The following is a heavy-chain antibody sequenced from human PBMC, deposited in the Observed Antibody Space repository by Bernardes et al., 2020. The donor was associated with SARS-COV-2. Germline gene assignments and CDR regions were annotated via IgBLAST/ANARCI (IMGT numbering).Heavy chain of an antibody. CDR1: GGSISSDGHY. CDR2: IYYSGST. V-gene: IGHV4-31*03. CDR3: ARGGHDPLGMDV. D-gene: IGHD5-12*01. J-gene: IGHJ6*02. Sequence: SETLSLTCTVSGGSISSDGHYWSWVRQHPGKGLEWIGYIYYSGSTYYNPSLKSRVTISVDTSKHQFSLKLSSATVADTAVYYCARGGHDPLGMDVWGQGTTVTVSS.